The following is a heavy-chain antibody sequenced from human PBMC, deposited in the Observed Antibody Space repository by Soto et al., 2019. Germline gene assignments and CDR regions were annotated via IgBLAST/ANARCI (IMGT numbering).Heavy chain of an antibody. CDR2: IIPIFGTA. Sequence: GASVKVSCKASGGTFSSYAISWVRQAPGQGLEWMGGIIPIFGTANYAQKFQGRVTITADKSTSTAYMELSSLRSEDTAVYYCARDVWIRGQLLNWDYYYGMDVWGQGTTVTVSS. J-gene: IGHJ6*02. CDR1: GGTFSSYA. D-gene: IGHD2-2*01. V-gene: IGHV1-69*06. CDR3: ARDVWIRGQLLNWDYYYGMDV.